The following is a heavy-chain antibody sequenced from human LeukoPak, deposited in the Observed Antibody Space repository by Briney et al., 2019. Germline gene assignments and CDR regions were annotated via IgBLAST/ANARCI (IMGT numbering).Heavy chain of an antibody. J-gene: IGHJ4*02. CDR1: GGSISSSSYY. D-gene: IGHD4-17*01. V-gene: IGHV4-39*07. CDR2: IYYSGST. CDR3: ARAPVTTFFDY. Sequence: SEALSLTCTVSGGSISSSSYYWGWTRQPPGKGLEWIGSIYYSGSTYYNPSLKSRVTISVDTSKNQFSLKLSSVTAADTAVYYCARAPVTTFFDYWGQGTLVTVSS.